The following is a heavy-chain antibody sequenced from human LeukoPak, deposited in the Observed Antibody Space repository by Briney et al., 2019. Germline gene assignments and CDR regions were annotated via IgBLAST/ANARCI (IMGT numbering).Heavy chain of an antibody. V-gene: IGHV3-49*04. CDR3: GAGLYYFDY. CDR2: IRSKAYGGTT. J-gene: IGHJ4*02. CDR1: GFTYVDYA. Sequence: GGSLRLSCTASGFTYVDYAMSWVRQAGGKGLEGVGFIRSKAYGGTTEYAASVKGRFTISRDDSKSLAYLQMNSLKAEDTAVYYCGAGLYYFDYWGQGTLVTVSS. D-gene: IGHD6-19*01.